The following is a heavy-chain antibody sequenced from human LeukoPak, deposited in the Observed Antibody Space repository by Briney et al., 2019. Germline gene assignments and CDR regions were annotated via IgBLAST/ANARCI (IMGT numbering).Heavy chain of an antibody. CDR2: ISSSSSYI. Sequence: PGGSLRLSCAASGFTFSSYSMNWVRQAPGKGLGWVSSISSSSSYIYYADSVKGRFTISRDNAKNSLYLQMNSLRAEDTAVYYCAGGAVANNLDYWGQGTLVTVSS. CDR3: AGGAVANNLDY. V-gene: IGHV3-21*01. J-gene: IGHJ4*02. D-gene: IGHD6-19*01. CDR1: GFTFSSYS.